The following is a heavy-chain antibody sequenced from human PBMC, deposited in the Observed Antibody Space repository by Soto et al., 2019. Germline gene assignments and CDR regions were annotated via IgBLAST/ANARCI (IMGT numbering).Heavy chain of an antibody. D-gene: IGHD3-10*01. CDR2: IWSDGSNT. Sequence: QVRLVESGGGVVQPGRSLRLSCAASGFTFSSFAMHWVRQAPGKGLEWVAVIWSDGSNTDSVDSVKGRFTISRDNSKKMLYLQMNSLRDEDTAVYYCARAAMVRGIILRPPDFWGQGTLVTVSS. CDR3: ARAAMVRGIILRPPDF. V-gene: IGHV3-33*01. CDR1: GFTFSSFA. J-gene: IGHJ4*02.